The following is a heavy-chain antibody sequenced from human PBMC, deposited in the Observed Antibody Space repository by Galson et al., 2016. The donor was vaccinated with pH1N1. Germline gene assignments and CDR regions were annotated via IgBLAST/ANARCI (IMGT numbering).Heavy chain of an antibody. D-gene: IGHD4-11*01. V-gene: IGHV1-69*05. J-gene: IGHJ5*02. Sequence: SVKVSCTASGGTFRKDAVSWVRQAPGQGLEWMGGIIHIFGTTNYAHKFRGRVTMTTDESTTTVYMEMSSLRIEDTAVYYCARERGGATVHRWFDPWGQGVLVTVSS. CDR2: IIHIFGTT. CDR3: ARERGGATVHRWFDP. CDR1: GGTFRKDA.